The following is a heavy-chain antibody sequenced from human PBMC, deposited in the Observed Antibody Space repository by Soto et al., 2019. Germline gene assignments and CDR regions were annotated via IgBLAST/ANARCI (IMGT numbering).Heavy chain of an antibody. CDR2: ISSSSSYI. D-gene: IGHD3-10*01. V-gene: IGHV3-21*01. CDR1: GFTLSSYS. Sequence: EVQLVESGGGLVKPGGSLRLSCAASGFTLSSYSMNWVRQAPGKGLEWVSSISSSSSYIYYADSVKGRFTISRDNAKNSLYLQMNSLRAEDTAVYYCARDMRGTMVRGGYWGQGTLVTVSS. J-gene: IGHJ4*02. CDR3: ARDMRGTMVRGGY.